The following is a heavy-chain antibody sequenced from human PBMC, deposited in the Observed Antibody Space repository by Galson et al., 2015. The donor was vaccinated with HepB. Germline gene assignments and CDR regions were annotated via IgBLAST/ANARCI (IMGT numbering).Heavy chain of an antibody. CDR3: ARSSHSSGRPREYWYFDL. CDR1: GYTFTYCY. J-gene: IGHJ2*01. V-gene: IGHV1-45*02. Sequence: SVKVSCKACGYTFTYCYMHWVRQAPGQALEWMGWIKPFNGSTNYAQKFQDRVTITRDRSMSTAYMELSSLRSEDTAMYYCARSSHSSGRPREYWYFDLWGRGTLVTVSS. D-gene: IGHD6-19*01. CDR2: IKPFNGST.